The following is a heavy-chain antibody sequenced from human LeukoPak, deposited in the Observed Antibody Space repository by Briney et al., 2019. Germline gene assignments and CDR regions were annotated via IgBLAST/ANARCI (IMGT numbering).Heavy chain of an antibody. D-gene: IGHD3-22*01. V-gene: IGHV3-23*01. Sequence: GGSLRLSCAASDFTFSSYAMSWVRQAPGKGLEWVSVISGSGSSTYYADSVKGRFTISRDNSKNTLYLQMNSLRAEDTAVYYCAKVRYDSSGYQSPYFDYWGQGTLVTVSS. J-gene: IGHJ4*02. CDR3: AKVRYDSSGYQSPYFDY. CDR2: ISGSGSST. CDR1: DFTFSSYA.